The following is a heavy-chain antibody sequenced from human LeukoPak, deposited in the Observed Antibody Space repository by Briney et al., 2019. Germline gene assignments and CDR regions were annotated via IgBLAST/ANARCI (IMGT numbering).Heavy chain of an antibody. J-gene: IGHJ4*02. Sequence: PSETLSLTCTVSGGSISSSSYYWGRIRQPPGKGLEWIGSIYYSGSTYYNPSLKSRVTISVDTSKNQFSLKLSSVTAADTAVYYCASDPYYYDSSGYYYTFDYWGQGTLVTVSS. CDR2: IYYSGST. V-gene: IGHV4-39*01. CDR1: GGSISSSSYY. D-gene: IGHD3-22*01. CDR3: ASDPYYYDSSGYYYTFDY.